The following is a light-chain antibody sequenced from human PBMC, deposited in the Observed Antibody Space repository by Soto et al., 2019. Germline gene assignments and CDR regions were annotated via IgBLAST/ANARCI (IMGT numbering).Light chain of an antibody. CDR2: DVS. CDR3: CSYTSSSTLVV. Sequence: QSALTQPASVSGSPGQSITISCTGTSSDVGGYNYVSWYQQHPGKAPKLMIYDVSNRPSGVSNRFSGSKSGNTASLTISGLKAEDEADYYCCSYTSSSTLVVFGGGTKLTVL. CDR1: SSDVGGYNY. J-gene: IGLJ2*01. V-gene: IGLV2-14*01.